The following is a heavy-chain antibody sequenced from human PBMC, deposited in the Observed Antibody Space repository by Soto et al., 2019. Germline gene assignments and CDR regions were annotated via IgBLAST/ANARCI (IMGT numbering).Heavy chain of an antibody. CDR2: SRNKAKSYTT. J-gene: IGHJ4*02. Sequence: EEQLVESGGGLVQPGGSLTLSCAASGFTFSDYYMEWVRQAPGKGLEWVARSRNKAKSYTTDYAASVKGRFTISRDLSKNSLYLQLTNLKAEDASVYYCATLEAGWGQGTVVNVPS. CDR3: ATLEAG. V-gene: IGHV3-72*01. D-gene: IGHD3-3*01. CDR1: GFTFSDYY.